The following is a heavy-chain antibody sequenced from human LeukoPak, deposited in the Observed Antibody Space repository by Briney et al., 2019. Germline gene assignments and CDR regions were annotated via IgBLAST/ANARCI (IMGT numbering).Heavy chain of an antibody. J-gene: IGHJ3*02. D-gene: IGHD3-10*01. Sequence: SETLSLTCGVSGYSISSNHWWEWVRQPPGKGLEWSGEIYHDGTTKYSASLKSRVTISVDTSKNQFSLKLSSVNAADTAVYYCARGVVLLWFGEFGPDAFDIWGQGTMVTVSS. CDR1: GYSISSNHW. V-gene: IGHV4-4*02. CDR3: ARGVVLLWFGEFGPDAFDI. CDR2: IYHDGTT.